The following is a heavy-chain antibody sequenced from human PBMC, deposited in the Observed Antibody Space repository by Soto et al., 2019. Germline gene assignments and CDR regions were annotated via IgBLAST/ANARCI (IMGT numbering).Heavy chain of an antibody. CDR2: ISYDGSNK. V-gene: IGHV3-30-3*01. CDR3: ARDQVYSGSYWNAFDI. Sequence: GGSLRLSCAASGFTFSSYAMHWVRQAPGKGLEWVAVISYDGSNKYYADSVKGRFTISRDNSKNTLYLQMNSLRAEDTAVYYCARDQVYSGSYWNAFDIWGQGTMVTVSS. J-gene: IGHJ3*02. CDR1: GFTFSSYA. D-gene: IGHD1-26*01.